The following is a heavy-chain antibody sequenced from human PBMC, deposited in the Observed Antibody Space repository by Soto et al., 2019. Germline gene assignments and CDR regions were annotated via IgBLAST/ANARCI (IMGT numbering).Heavy chain of an antibody. CDR2: INPNSGGT. V-gene: IGHV1-2*02. CDR1: GYTSTGYY. Sequence: ASVKVSCKASGYTSTGYYMHWVRQAPGQGLEWMGWINPNSGGTNYAQKFQGRVTMTRDTSISTAYMELSRLRSDDTAVYYCARDNRITIFGVVTAHDYWGQGTLVTVSS. CDR3: ARDNRITIFGVVTAHDY. D-gene: IGHD3-3*01. J-gene: IGHJ4*02.